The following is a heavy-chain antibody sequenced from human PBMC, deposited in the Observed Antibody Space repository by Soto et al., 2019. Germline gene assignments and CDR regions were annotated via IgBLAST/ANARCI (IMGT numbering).Heavy chain of an antibody. CDR2: ISYDGSNK. D-gene: IGHD6-19*01. J-gene: IGHJ4*02. V-gene: IGHV3-30*18. Sequence: PGGSLRLSCAASGFTFSSYGMHWVRQAPGKGLEWVAVISYDGSNKYYADSVKGRFTISRDNSKNTLYLQMNSLRAEDTAVYYCAKASDRLAGEDPFDYWGQGTLVTVSS. CDR3: AKASDRLAGEDPFDY. CDR1: GFTFSSYG.